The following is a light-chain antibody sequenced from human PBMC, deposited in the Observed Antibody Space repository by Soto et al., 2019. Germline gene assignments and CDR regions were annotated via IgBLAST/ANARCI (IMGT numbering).Light chain of an antibody. CDR3: QSSDRRLSVSSV. J-gene: IGLJ1*01. CDR1: SSNIGAGYD. Sequence: QSVLTQPPSVSGAPGQRVTISCTGSSSNIGAGYDVHWYQQRPGTAPKLLIYGNKNRPSGVPDRFSGSKSGTSASLAITGLQAEDEADYCCQSSDRRLSVSSVFGNGPNFTVL. CDR2: GNK. V-gene: IGLV1-40*01.